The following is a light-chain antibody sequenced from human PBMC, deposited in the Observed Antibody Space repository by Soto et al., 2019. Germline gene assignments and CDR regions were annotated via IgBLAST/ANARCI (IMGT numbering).Light chain of an antibody. V-gene: IGKV3-20*01. J-gene: IGKJ1*01. CDR1: KSVSTNF. CDR2: GAS. Sequence: EMVLTQSPGTLSLSPGEGATLSCRASKSVSTNFFAWYQQKPGQAPRLLIYGASTRATGIPDRFSGSASGTDFTLTTSGLEPEDFAVYYCQQYGRTSWTFGQGTKVEIK. CDR3: QQYGRTSWT.